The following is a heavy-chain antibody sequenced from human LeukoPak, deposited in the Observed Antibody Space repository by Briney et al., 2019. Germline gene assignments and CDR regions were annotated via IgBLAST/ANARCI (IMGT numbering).Heavy chain of an antibody. Sequence: GASVKVSCKASGYTFTDYYIHWVRQATGEGLEWMGWINTGSGVTNHAQKFQGRVTMTRDTSISTTYMELSRLTSDDTAVYYCARDGGFDYWGQGTLVTVSS. CDR2: INTGSGVT. V-gene: IGHV1-2*02. J-gene: IGHJ4*02. CDR1: GYTFTDYY. CDR3: ARDGGFDY. D-gene: IGHD3-16*01.